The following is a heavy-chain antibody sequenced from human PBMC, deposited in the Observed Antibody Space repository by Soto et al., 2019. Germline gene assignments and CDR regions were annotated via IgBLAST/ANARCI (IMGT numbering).Heavy chain of an antibody. CDR2: INRDGSKK. Sequence: EVQLEESGGDLVQPGGSLRLSCAASGFTLSAYWMTWVRQAPGKGLEWVANINRDGSKKSYLDSVRGRFTISRDNAGNSQYIQMRSLNADDTSLYYCARDVSPGSRSLYLDAFDIWGQGTMVTVSS. D-gene: IGHD2-15*01. J-gene: IGHJ3*02. CDR1: GFTLSAYW. CDR3: ARDVSPGSRSLYLDAFDI. V-gene: IGHV3-7*05.